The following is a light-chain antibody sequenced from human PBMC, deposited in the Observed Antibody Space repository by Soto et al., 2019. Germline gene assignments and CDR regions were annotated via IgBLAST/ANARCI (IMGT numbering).Light chain of an antibody. CDR1: QSISSY. Sequence: DIQMTQSPSSLSASVGDRVTITCRASQSISSYLNWYQQKPGKAPKLLIYAASSLQSGVPSRFSGSGYGTDFTLTTSSLQPEDFANYYCQQSYSTPWTFGQGTKVDIK. J-gene: IGKJ1*01. CDR2: AAS. CDR3: QQSYSTPWT. V-gene: IGKV1-39*01.